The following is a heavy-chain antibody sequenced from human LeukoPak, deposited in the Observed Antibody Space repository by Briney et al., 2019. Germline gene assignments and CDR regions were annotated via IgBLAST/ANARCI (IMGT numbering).Heavy chain of an antibody. J-gene: IGHJ4*02. CDR2: IYTSGST. D-gene: IGHD3-22*01. CDR1: GGSISSYY. CDR3: ASVEDSSGYYYFDY. Sequence: SETLSLTCTVSGGSISSYYWSWIRQPAGKGLEWIGRIYTSGSTNYNPSLKSRVTISVDTSKNQFSLKLSSVTAADTAVYYCASVEDSSGYYYFDYWGQGTLVTVSS. V-gene: IGHV4-4*07.